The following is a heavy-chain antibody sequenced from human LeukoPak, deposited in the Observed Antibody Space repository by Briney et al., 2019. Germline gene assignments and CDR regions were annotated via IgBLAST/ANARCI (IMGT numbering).Heavy chain of an antibody. CDR3: ARAVIHDVFDI. V-gene: IGHV3-48*01. D-gene: IGHD3-16*02. CDR1: GFTFSSYS. CDR2: ISSSSSTI. Sequence: PGGSLRLSCAASGFTFSSYSMNWVRQAPGKGLEWVSYISSSSSTIYYADSVKGRFTISRDNAKNSLYLQMNSLRAEDTAVYYCARAVIHDVFDIGGKGTMVTVSS. J-gene: IGHJ3*02.